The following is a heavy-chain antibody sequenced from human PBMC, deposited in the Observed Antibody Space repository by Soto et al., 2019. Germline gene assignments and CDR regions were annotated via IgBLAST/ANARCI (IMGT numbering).Heavy chain of an antibody. Sequence: GGSLRLSCAASGFTFSSYAMSWVRQAPGKELEWVSAISGSGGSTYYADSVKGRFTISRDNSKNTLYLQMDSLRAEDTAVYYFAKDVSDSCSWYDSPFDYCGHGTLLPASS. V-gene: IGHV3-23*01. J-gene: IGHJ4*01. CDR1: GFTFSSYA. CDR3: AKDVSDSCSWYDSPFDY. CDR2: ISGSGGST. D-gene: IGHD6-13*01.